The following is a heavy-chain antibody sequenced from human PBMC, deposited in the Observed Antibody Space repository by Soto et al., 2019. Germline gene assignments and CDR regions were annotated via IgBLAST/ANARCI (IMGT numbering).Heavy chain of an antibody. J-gene: IGHJ5*02. CDR2: IWYDGSEK. Sequence: QVQLVESGGGVVQPGRSLRLSCEGSGFTFRNHGMHWVRQAPGKGLEWLAVIWYDGSEKYYADSVRGRFFVSRDNAKNTALLEMNSLTVEDTALYYCARWSDKKVVDPWGQGTAVTVSS. D-gene: IGHD1-26*01. CDR1: GFTFRNHG. CDR3: ARWSDKKVVDP. V-gene: IGHV3-33*01.